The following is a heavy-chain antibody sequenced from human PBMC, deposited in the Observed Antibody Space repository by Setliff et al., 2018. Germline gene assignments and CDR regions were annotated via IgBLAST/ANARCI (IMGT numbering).Heavy chain of an antibody. CDR2: ISSNSYYI. V-gene: IGHV3-21*01. J-gene: IGHJ4*02. Sequence: GGSLRLSCAVSGFTFSTYTMNWVRQAPGKGLEWVSSISSNSYYIYYADSVKGRFTISRDNAKNSLSLQLNNLRAEDTAVYYCVGDGGILTGTTGDYWGQGILVTVSS. D-gene: IGHD1-7*01. CDR1: GFTFSTYT. CDR3: VGDGGILTGTTGDY.